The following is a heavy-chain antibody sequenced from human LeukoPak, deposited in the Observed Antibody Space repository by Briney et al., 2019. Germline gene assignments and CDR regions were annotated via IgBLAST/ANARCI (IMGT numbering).Heavy chain of an antibody. J-gene: IGHJ4*02. D-gene: IGHD5-12*01. Sequence: ASVKVSCKASGYTFTAYYIHWVRQAPGQRLEWMGWVSPNNGGTNYAQKFQGRVTMTRDTSISTLYMDLNSLRSDDTAVYYCARVAYSGYDYRGYFDYWGQGTLVTVSS. V-gene: IGHV1-2*02. CDR3: ARVAYSGYDYRGYFDY. CDR1: GYTFTAYY. CDR2: VSPNNGGT.